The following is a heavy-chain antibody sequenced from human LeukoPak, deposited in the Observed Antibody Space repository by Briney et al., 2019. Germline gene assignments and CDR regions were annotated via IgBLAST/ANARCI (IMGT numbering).Heavy chain of an antibody. J-gene: IGHJ6*03. CDR3: ARMGPVDFWSGYSYYYYMDV. V-gene: IGHV3-11*01. D-gene: IGHD3-3*01. CDR1: GFTFSDYY. Sequence: PGGSLRLSCAASGFTFSDYYMSWIRQAPGKGLEWVSYISSSGSTIYCADSVKGRFTISRDNAKNSLYLQMNSLRAEDTAVYYCARMGPVDFWSGYSYYYYMDVWGKGTTVTVSS. CDR2: ISSSGSTI.